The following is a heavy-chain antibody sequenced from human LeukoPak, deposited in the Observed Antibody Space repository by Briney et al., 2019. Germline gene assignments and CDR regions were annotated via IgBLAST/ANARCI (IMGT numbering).Heavy chain of an antibody. J-gene: IGHJ4*02. CDR2: ISAYNGNT. V-gene: IGHV1-18*01. Sequence: ASVKVSCKASGYTFTSYGISWVRQAPGQGLEWMGWISAYNGNTNYAQKLQGRVTMTTDTSTSTAYMELRSLRSDDTVVYYCARGTNDFWSGYLKDYWGQGTLVTVSS. CDR3: ARGTNDFWSGYLKDY. D-gene: IGHD3-3*01. CDR1: GYTFTSYG.